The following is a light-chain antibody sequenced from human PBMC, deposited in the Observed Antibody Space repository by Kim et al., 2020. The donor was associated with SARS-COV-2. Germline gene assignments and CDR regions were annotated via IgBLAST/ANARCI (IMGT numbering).Light chain of an antibody. Sequence: SYELTQPPSVSVSPGQTATITCSGDNLGTKYACWYRQKPGQSPVQVIHQDNKRPSGIPARFSGSNSGNTATLTITGTQAMDEADYYCQAWHSGTMVFGGG. CDR1: NLGTKY. V-gene: IGLV3-1*01. J-gene: IGLJ2*01. CDR3: QAWHSGTMV. CDR2: QDN.